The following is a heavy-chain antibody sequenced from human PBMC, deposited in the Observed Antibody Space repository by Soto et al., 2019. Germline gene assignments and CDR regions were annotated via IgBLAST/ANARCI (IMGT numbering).Heavy chain of an antibody. CDR1: GFTFSSYG. Sequence: GGSLRLSCAASGFTFSSYGMHWVRQAPGKGLEWVAVISYDGSNKYYADSVKGRFTISRDNSKNTLYLQMNSLRAEDTAVYYCAKDMYDILTGSEYFQHWGQGTLVTVSS. J-gene: IGHJ1*01. CDR3: AKDMYDILTGSEYFQH. D-gene: IGHD3-9*01. CDR2: ISYDGSNK. V-gene: IGHV3-30*18.